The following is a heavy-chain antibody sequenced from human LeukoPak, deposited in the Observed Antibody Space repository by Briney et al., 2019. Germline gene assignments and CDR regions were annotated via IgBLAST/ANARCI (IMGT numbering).Heavy chain of an antibody. J-gene: IGHJ6*02. D-gene: IGHD2-15*01. V-gene: IGHV1-18*01. CDR3: ARVNYSVVGGDYYYYGMDV. Sequence: ASVKVSCKASGYTFTNYGITWVRQAPGQGLEWMGWISAYNGDTNYAHKLQGRVTMTTDTSTSTAYMELRSLRSDDTAVYYCARVNYSVVGGDYYYYGMDVWGQGTTVTVSS. CDR1: GYTFTNYG. CDR2: ISAYNGDT.